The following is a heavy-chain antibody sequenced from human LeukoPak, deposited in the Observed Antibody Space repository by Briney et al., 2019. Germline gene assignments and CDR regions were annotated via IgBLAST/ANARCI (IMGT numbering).Heavy chain of an antibody. CDR2: ISSSSSYI. Sequence: PGGSLRLSCAASGFTFSSYSMNWVRQAPGKGLEWVSSISSSSSYIYYADSVKGRFTISRDNAKNSLYLQMNSLRAEDTAVYYCARDRDYYYDILTGYFPSGDAFDIWGQGTMVTVSS. V-gene: IGHV3-21*01. CDR3: ARDRDYYYDILTGYFPSGDAFDI. CDR1: GFTFSSYS. D-gene: IGHD3-9*01. J-gene: IGHJ3*02.